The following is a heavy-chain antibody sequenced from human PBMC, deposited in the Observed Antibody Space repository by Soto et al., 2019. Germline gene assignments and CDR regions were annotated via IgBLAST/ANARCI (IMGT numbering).Heavy chain of an antibody. Sequence: QVQLVQSGAEVTKPGSSVKVSCKASGGTFSSYTISWVRQAPGQGLEWMGRIIPILGIANYAQKFQGRVTITADKSTSTAYMELSSLRSEDTAVYYCARADYGDQTRGAFDIWGQGTMVTVSS. V-gene: IGHV1-69*02. J-gene: IGHJ3*02. CDR1: GGTFSSYT. D-gene: IGHD4-17*01. CDR3: ARADYGDQTRGAFDI. CDR2: IIPILGIA.